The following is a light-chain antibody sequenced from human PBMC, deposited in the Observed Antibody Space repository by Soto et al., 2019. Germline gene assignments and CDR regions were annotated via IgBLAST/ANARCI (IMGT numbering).Light chain of an antibody. V-gene: IGKV3-20*01. CDR2: AAS. J-gene: IGKJ4*01. CDR1: QTISSSY. Sequence: EIVLTQSPHTLFLSPGERASLSCRTSQTISSSYFAWYQQKPGQSPRLLVYAASIRAPGIPDRFSGSGSGADFTLTISRLEPADFAVYYCQHYDGSLTFGGGTRVEIK. CDR3: QHYDGSLT.